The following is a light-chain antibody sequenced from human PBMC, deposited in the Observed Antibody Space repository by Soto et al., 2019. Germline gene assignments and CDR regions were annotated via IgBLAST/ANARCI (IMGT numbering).Light chain of an antibody. V-gene: IGKV3D-20*01. CDR3: QQYGSSTIT. CDR1: QSVRRSY. J-gene: IGKJ5*01. Sequence: EIVLTQSPATLSLSPGERATLSCGASQSVRRSYLAWYQQTPGLAPRLLIYDASSRATGIPDRFSGSGSGTDVTRTISRLEPEDVAVYYCQQYGSSTITVGQGTRLEIK. CDR2: DAS.